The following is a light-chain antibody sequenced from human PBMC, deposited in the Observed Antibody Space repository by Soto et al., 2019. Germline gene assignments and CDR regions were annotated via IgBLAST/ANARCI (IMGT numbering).Light chain of an antibody. CDR3: QQYKTLYT. J-gene: IGKJ2*01. CDR1: QNVNYY. CDR2: GAS. V-gene: IGKV3-15*01. Sequence: EIVMTQSPATLSVSPGERATLSCRASQNVNYYLAWYQQKPGQAPRPLIYGASTRATGIPARFSGSGSGTEFTLSISNLQSEDFAVYYCQQYKTLYTFGQGTKLEI.